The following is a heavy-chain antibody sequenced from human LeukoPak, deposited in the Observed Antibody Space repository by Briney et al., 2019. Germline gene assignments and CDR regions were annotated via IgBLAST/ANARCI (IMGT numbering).Heavy chain of an antibody. V-gene: IGHV1-69*05. CDR1: GGTFSSYA. Sequence: ASVKVSCKASGGTFSSYAISWVRQAPGQGLEWMGRIIPIFGTANYAQKFQGRVTITTDESTSTAYMELSSLRSEDTAAYYCANSGSYYNWFDPWGQGTLVTVSS. J-gene: IGHJ5*02. D-gene: IGHD1-26*01. CDR2: IIPIFGTA. CDR3: ANSGSYYNWFDP.